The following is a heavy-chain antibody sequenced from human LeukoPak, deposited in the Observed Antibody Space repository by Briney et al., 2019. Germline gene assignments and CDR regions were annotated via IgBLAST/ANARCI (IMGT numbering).Heavy chain of an antibody. J-gene: IGHJ6*03. Sequence: PGGSLRLSCAASGFTFSSYWMSWVRQAPGKGLEWVANIKQDGSEKYYVDSVKGRFTISRDNAKNSLYLQMNSLRAEDTAVYYCARLRRESYYYYYYYMDVWGKGTTVTVSS. V-gene: IGHV3-7*01. CDR1: GFTFSSYW. CDR2: IKQDGSEK. CDR3: ARLRRESYYYYYYYMDV.